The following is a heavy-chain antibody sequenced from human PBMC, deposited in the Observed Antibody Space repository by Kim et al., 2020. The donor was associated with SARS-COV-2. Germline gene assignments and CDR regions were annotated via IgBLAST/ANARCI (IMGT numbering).Heavy chain of an antibody. J-gene: IGHJ6*02. V-gene: IGHV1-69*01. CDR3: ARGLASYYYYYGMDV. Sequence: QKFQGRVTITADESTSTAYMELSSLRSEDTAVYYCARGLASYYYYYGMDVWGQGTTVTVSS. D-gene: IGHD3-16*01.